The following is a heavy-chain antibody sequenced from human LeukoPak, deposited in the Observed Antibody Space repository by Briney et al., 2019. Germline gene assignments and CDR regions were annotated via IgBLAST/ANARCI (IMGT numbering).Heavy chain of an antibody. Sequence: GGSLRLFCEASGFIFSRYDMNWVREAPGEGVECVSYFSSSGSNIFYGDSVKGRFTISRDNAENSLYLQMNRLRAEDTAVYYCAREGSSDYFDYWGQGTMVTVSS. V-gene: IGHV3-48*03. D-gene: IGHD6-6*01. CDR1: GFIFSRYD. J-gene: IGHJ4*01. CDR3: AREGSSDYFDY. CDR2: FSSSGSNI.